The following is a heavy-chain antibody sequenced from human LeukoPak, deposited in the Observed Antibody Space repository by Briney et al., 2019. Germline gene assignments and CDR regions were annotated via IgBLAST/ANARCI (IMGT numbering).Heavy chain of an antibody. CDR2: ISGSGGST. V-gene: IGHV3-23*01. Sequence: PGGSLRLSCAASGFTFSSYAMSWVRQAPGKGLEWVSAISGSGGSTYYADSVKGRFTISRDNSKNTLYLQMNSLRAEDTAVYYCAKGPQPRWGWWPAAFDYWGQGTLVTVSS. J-gene: IGHJ4*02. CDR3: AKGPQPRWGWWPAAFDY. D-gene: IGHD2-8*02. CDR1: GFTFSSYA.